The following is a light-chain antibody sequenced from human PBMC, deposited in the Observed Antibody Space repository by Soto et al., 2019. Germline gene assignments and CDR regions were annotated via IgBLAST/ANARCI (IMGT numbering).Light chain of an antibody. CDR1: QTVNSNY. CDR2: GAS. CDR3: QQYGSSPLT. V-gene: IGKV3-20*01. Sequence: EIVLTQSPGTLSLSPGERATLSCRASQTVNSNYLVWYQQKPGQAPRLLIYGASSRSAGIPDRFSGSGSGTDFTLTSTRLEREDFAVYYCQQYGSSPLTFGGGTKVEIK. J-gene: IGKJ4*01.